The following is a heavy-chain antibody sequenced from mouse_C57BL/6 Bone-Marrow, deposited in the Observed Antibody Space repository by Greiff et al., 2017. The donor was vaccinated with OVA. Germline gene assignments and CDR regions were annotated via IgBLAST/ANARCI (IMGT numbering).Heavy chain of an antibody. D-gene: IGHD1-1*01. CDR1: GFSINSDCY. CDR2: TFYSGIT. Sequence: EVKVEESGPSLVRPSQTLSLTCTVTGFSINSDCYWIWIRQFPGNKLEYIGYTFYSGITYYNPSLESRTYITRDTSKNQFSLKLSSVTTEDTATYYCAREGYGSSYGYAMDYWGQGTSVTVSS. V-gene: IGHV3-3*01. J-gene: IGHJ4*01. CDR3: AREGYGSSYGYAMDY.